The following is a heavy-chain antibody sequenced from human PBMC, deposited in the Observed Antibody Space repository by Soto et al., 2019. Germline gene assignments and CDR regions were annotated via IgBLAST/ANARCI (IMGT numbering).Heavy chain of an antibody. D-gene: IGHD3-3*01. CDR1: GYTFTSYA. J-gene: IGHJ5*02. V-gene: IGHV1-18*01. Sequence: ASAKASCKAPGYTFTSYAISSVRQAPKQGLEWMGWISAYNGNTNYAQKLQGRVTMTTDTSTSTAYMELRSLRSDDTAVYYCARLIFGVVTPSHYTWFDPWGEGTLVTVSS. CDR2: ISAYNGNT. CDR3: ARLIFGVVTPSHYTWFDP.